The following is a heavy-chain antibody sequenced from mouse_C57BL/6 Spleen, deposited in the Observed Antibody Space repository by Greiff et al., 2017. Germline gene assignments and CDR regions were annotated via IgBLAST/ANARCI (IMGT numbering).Heavy chain of an antibody. Sequence: EVQRVESGGGLVKPGGSLKLSCAASGFTFSDYGMHWVGQAPEKGLEWVAYISSGSSTIYYADTVKGRFTISRDNAKNTLFLQMTSLGSEDTAMYYCAKGIDGYYAAYWGQGTLVTVSA. D-gene: IGHD2-3*01. J-gene: IGHJ3*01. CDR2: ISSGSSTI. CDR1: GFTFSDYG. V-gene: IGHV5-17*01. CDR3: AKGIDGYYAAY.